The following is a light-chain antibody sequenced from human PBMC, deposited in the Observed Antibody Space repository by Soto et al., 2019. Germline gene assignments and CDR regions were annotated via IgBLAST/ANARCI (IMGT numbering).Light chain of an antibody. J-gene: IGKJ4*01. V-gene: IGKV1-5*03. Sequence: DTQMTQSPSTLSASVGDRVTITCRASQSISSWLAWYQQKPGKAPKLLIYKASSLESGVTSRFSGSGSGTEFTLTISSLQPDDFATYYCQQYNSYSLTFGGGTKVEIK. CDR2: KAS. CDR3: QQYNSYSLT. CDR1: QSISSW.